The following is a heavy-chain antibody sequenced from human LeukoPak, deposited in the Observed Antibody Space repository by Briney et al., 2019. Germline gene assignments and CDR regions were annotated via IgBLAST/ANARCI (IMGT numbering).Heavy chain of an antibody. CDR2: INWNGGST. CDR3: ARGETSDTRHLDY. J-gene: IGHJ4*02. Sequence: GGSLRLSCAASGFTFDDYGMSWVRQAPGKGLEWVSGINWNGGSTVYADSVKGRLTISRDNAKNSLYLQMNSLRAEDTAVYYCARGETSDTRHLDYWGQGTLVTVSS. CDR1: GFTFDDYG. V-gene: IGHV3-20*04. D-gene: IGHD1-1*01.